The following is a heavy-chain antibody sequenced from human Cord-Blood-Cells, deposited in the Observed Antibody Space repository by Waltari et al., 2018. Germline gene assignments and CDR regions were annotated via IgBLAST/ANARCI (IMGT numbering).Heavy chain of an antibody. J-gene: IGHJ1*01. D-gene: IGHD2-15*01. CDR1: GYTFTGYY. CDR3: ARVDYCSGGSCYYFQH. CDR2: INPNSNGT. V-gene: IGHV1-2*02. Sequence: QVQLVQSGAEVKKPGASVKVSCKASGYTFTGYYMPWVRQAPGQGLEWMGWINPNSNGTNYAQKFQGRVTMTRDTSISTAYMELSRLRSDDTAVYYCARVDYCSGGSCYYFQHWGQGTLVTVSS.